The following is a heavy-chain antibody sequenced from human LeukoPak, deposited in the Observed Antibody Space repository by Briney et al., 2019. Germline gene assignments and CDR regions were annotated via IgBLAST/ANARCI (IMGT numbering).Heavy chain of an antibody. J-gene: IGHJ5*02. CDR2: INHSGST. CDR3: ARGLYSQFDP. Sequence: SETLSLTCTVSGGSISSSSYYWGWIRQPPGKGLEWIGEINHSGSTNYNPSLKSRVTISVDTSKNQFSLKLSSVTAADTAVYYCARGLYSQFDPWGQGTLVTVSS. V-gene: IGHV4-39*07. CDR1: GGSISSSSYY. D-gene: IGHD5-18*01.